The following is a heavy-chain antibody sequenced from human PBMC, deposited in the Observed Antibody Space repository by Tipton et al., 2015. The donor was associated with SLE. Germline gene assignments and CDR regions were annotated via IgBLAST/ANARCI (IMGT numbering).Heavy chain of an antibody. CDR3: ARARRPGGALVI. Sequence: SLRLSCAASGFTFSSYDMHWVRQATGKGLEWVSAIGTAGDPYYTGSVKGRFTISRDNAKNYLYLQMNSLRAGDTAVYYCARARRPGGALVILGQGTMVTGSS. CDR1: GFTFSSYD. V-gene: IGHV3-13*05. D-gene: IGHD3-16*01. J-gene: IGHJ3*02. CDR2: IGTAGDP.